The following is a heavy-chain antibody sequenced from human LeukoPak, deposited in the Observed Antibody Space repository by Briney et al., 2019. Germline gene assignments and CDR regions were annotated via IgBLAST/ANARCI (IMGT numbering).Heavy chain of an antibody. J-gene: IGHJ2*01. CDR3: ARGSIAAAGSMGYWYFDL. D-gene: IGHD6-13*01. CDR1: GGSISSSSYY. V-gene: IGHV4-39*07. CDR2: IYYSGST. Sequence: SETLSLTCTVSGGSISSSSYYWGWIRQPPGKGLEWIGSIYYSGSTYYNPSLKSRVTISVDTSKNQFSLKLSSVTAADTAVYYCARGSIAAAGSMGYWYFDLWGRGTLVTVSS.